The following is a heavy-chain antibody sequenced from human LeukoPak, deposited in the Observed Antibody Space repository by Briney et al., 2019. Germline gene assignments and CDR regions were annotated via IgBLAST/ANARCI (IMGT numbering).Heavy chain of an antibody. CDR3: ARLPPGKHYGMDV. CDR2: ISSSGFTI. Sequence: GGSLILSCAASGFTFSSYEMNWVRQAPGKGLEWVSYISSSGFTIYYADSVKGRFTISRDNAKNSLYLQMNSLRAEDTAVYSCARLPPGKHYGMDVWGQGTTVTVSS. CDR1: GFTFSSYE. V-gene: IGHV3-48*03. J-gene: IGHJ6*02. D-gene: IGHD4-23*01.